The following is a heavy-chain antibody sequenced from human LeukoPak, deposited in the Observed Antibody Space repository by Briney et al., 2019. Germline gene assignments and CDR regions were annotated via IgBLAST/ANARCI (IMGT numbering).Heavy chain of an antibody. CDR2: IYYSGNT. CDR1: GDSISSYY. J-gene: IGHJ3*02. CDR3: ARDYAFDI. V-gene: IGHV4-59*01. Sequence: PETLSLTCTVSGDSISSYYWSWIRQPPGKGLEWIGCIYYSGNTNYNPSLKSRVTISIDTSKNQFSLKLSSVTAADTAVYYCARDYAFDIWGQGTIVTVSS.